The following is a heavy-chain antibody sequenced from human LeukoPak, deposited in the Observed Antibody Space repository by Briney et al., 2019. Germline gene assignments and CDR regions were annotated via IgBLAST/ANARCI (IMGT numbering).Heavy chain of an antibody. CDR3: ARGASSSSFYYYYYMDV. CDR2: IYCSGST. J-gene: IGHJ6*03. D-gene: IGHD6-6*01. Sequence: SETLSLTCTVSGGSISSSSYYWGWIRQPPGKGLEWIGSIYCSGSTYYNPSLKSRVTISVDTSKNQFSLKLSSVTAADTAVYYCARGASSSSFYYYYYMDVWGKGTTVTVSS. V-gene: IGHV4-39*07. CDR1: GGSISSSSYY.